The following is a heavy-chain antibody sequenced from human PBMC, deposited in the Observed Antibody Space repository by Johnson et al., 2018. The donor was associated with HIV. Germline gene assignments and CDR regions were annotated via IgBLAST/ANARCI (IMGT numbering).Heavy chain of an antibody. D-gene: IGHD2-2*01. V-gene: IGHV3-20*04. CDR1: GFTFDDYG. CDR3: ARSRPYEGVPAATGAFEI. Sequence: VQLVESGGGVVRPGGSLRISCAASGFTFDDYGMSWVRQAPGKGLEWVSGINWNGGSTAYADSVRGRFTISRDNAKNSLYLQMNSLRAEDTALYYCARSRPYEGVPAATGAFEIWGQGTMVTVSS. CDR2: INWNGGST. J-gene: IGHJ3*02.